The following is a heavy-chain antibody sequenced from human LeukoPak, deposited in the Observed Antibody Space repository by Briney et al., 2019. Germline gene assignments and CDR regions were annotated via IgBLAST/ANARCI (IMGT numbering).Heavy chain of an antibody. D-gene: IGHD3-9*01. V-gene: IGHV3-23*01. CDR2: VSGSGGST. CDR1: GFTFSNYA. CDR3: EAYYDILTGYYQTNWFDP. J-gene: IGHJ5*02. Sequence: PGGSLRLSCAASGFTFSNYAMIWVRQAPGKGLEWVSAVSGSGGSTNYADSVQGRFTISRDNSKNTLYFQMNSLRAEDTAVYYCEAYYDILTGYYQTNWFDPWGQGTLVTVSS.